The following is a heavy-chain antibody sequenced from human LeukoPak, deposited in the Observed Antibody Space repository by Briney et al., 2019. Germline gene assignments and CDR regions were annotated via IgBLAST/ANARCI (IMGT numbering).Heavy chain of an antibody. V-gene: IGHV1-69*05. Sequence: SVKVSCKASGGTFSSYAISWVRQAPGQGLEWMGGIIPIFGTANYAQKFQGRVTITRNTSISTAYMELSSLRSEDTAVYYCARLVGATLDYWGQGTLVTVSS. D-gene: IGHD1-26*01. CDR2: IIPIFGTA. J-gene: IGHJ4*02. CDR1: GGTFSSYA. CDR3: ARLVGATLDY.